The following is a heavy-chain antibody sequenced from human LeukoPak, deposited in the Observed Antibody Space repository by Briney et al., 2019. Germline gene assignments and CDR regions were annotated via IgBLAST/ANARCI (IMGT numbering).Heavy chain of an antibody. V-gene: IGHV3-74*01. Sequence: GGSLRLSCAASGFTFSSYWMHWVRQAPGKGLVWVSRINIDGSSTSYANSVKGRFPILRDNAKNTVYLQMNSLRAEDTAVYYCARGGWLQPFDYWGQGTLVTVSS. CDR3: ARGGWLQPFDY. J-gene: IGHJ4*02. D-gene: IGHD5-24*01. CDR2: INIDGSST. CDR1: GFTFSSYW.